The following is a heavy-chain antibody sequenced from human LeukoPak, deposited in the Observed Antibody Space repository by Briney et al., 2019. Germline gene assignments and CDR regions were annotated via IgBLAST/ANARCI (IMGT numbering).Heavy chain of an antibody. Sequence: PSETLSLTCAVYGGSFSGYYWSWIRQPPGKGLEWIGEINHSGSTNYNPSLKSRVTISVDTSKNQFSLKLSSVTAADTAVYYCARESRHAHFQHWGQGALVTVSS. CDR3: ARESRHAHFQH. CDR1: GGSFSGYY. CDR2: INHSGST. J-gene: IGHJ1*01. V-gene: IGHV4-34*01.